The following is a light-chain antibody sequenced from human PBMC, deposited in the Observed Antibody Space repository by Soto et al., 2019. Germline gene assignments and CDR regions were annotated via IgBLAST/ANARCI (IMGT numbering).Light chain of an antibody. CDR2: HTS. J-gene: IGKJ1*01. V-gene: IGKV3-11*01. CDR1: QTVNSR. Sequence: EIVLTQSPATLSSSPGERATLSCRASQTVNSRLAWYQHKPGQAPRLLIYHTSNRATGIPARFSGSGSGTDFTLTISSLEPEDFAVYYCQQYNNWPPWTFGLGTKVEI. CDR3: QQYNNWPPWT.